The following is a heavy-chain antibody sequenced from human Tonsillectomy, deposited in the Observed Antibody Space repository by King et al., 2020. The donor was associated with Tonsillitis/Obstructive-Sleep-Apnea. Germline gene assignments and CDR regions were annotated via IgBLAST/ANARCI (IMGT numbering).Heavy chain of an antibody. V-gene: IGHV1-2*02. Sequence: QLVQSGAEVKKPGAAVKVSCKASGYTFTAYYVHWVRQAPGQGPEWMGWINPNSGGTNYAQKVQGRVTMTGDTSTSTAYMELSRLRSDDTAVYYCAGGDDFFYGMDVWGQGTTVTVSS. CDR2: INPNSGGT. J-gene: IGHJ6*02. D-gene: IGHD1-1*01. CDR1: GYTFTAYY. CDR3: AGGDDFFYGMDV.